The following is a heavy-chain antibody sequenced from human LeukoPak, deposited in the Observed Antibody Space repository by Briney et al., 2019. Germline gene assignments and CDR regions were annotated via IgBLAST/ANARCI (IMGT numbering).Heavy chain of an antibody. V-gene: IGHV1-69*13. CDR2: IIPIFGTA. D-gene: IGHD3-22*01. CDR1: GYTFTGYY. Sequence: GASVKVSCKASGYTFTGYYMHWVRQAPGQGLEWMGGIIPIFGTANYAQKFQGRVTITADESTSTAYMELSSLRSEDTAVCYCASAYYYDSSGYYWLAFDIWGQGTMVTVSS. CDR3: ASAYYYDSSGYYWLAFDI. J-gene: IGHJ3*02.